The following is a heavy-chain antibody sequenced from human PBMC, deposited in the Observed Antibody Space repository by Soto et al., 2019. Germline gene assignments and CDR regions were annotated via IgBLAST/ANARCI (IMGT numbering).Heavy chain of an antibody. CDR1: GGTFSSYA. CDR2: IIPIFGTA. D-gene: IGHD6-13*01. CDR3: ARITPGIAAAGTGDY. J-gene: IGHJ4*02. V-gene: IGHV1-69*13. Sequence: SVKVSCKASGGTFSSYAISWVRRAPGQGLEWMGGIIPIFGTANYAQKFQGRVTITADESTSTAYMELSSLRSEDTAVYYCARITPGIAAAGTGDYWGQGTLVTVSS.